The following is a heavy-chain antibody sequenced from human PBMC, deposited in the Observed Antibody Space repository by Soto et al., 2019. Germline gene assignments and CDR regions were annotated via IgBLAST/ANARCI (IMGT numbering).Heavy chain of an antibody. D-gene: IGHD6-19*01. CDR3: ARRTSGYFGY. CDR1: GFTFNDYT. Sequence: EVQLLESGGGLVQPGGSLTLSCAASGFTFNDYTMSWVRQAPGKVLECVSVILSDHNTYYADSVRGRFTISRDNSKNTLYLEMNSLRAEDTAVYYCARRTSGYFGYWGQGTLVTVSS. J-gene: IGHJ4*02. CDR2: ILSDHNT. V-gene: IGHV3-23*03.